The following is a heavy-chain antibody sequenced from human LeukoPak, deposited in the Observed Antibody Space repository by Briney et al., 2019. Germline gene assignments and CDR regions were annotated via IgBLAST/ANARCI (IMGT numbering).Heavy chain of an antibody. CDR1: GYTFTSYY. CDR3: ATVPSPRSYGADNWFDP. Sequence: ASVKVSFKASGYTFTSYYMHWVRQAPGQGLEWMGMINPSGGSTSYAQKFQGRGTITRDTSTSTVYMELSSLRSEDTAVYYYATVPSPRSYGADNWFDPWGQGTLVTVSS. CDR2: INPSGGST. V-gene: IGHV1-46*01. D-gene: IGHD1-26*01. J-gene: IGHJ5*02.